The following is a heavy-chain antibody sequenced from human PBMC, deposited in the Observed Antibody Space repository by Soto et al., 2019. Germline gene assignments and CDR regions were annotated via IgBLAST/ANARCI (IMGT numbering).Heavy chain of an antibody. V-gene: IGHV3-72*01. J-gene: IGHJ5*02. CDR1: GFTFSDHY. Sequence: EVQLVESGGGLVQPGGSLRLSCAASGFTFSDHYMDWVRQAPGKGLEWVGRTRNKANSYTTEYAASVKGRFTISRDDSNNSLYLQMNSLKTEDTAVYYCARSGSVDPWGQGTLVTVSS. CDR3: ARSGSVDP. D-gene: IGHD1-26*01. CDR2: TRNKANSYTT.